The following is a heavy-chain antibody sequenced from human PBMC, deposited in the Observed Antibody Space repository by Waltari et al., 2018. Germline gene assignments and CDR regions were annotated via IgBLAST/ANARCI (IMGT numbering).Heavy chain of an antibody. CDR3: ARGGGIAAAANY. D-gene: IGHD6-13*01. CDR1: W. J-gene: IGHJ4*02. CDR2: IKLDGSEK. V-gene: IGHV3-7*03. Sequence: WRSWVRQAPGKGLEWVANIKLDGSEKYYVDSVKGRFTISRDNAKNSLYLQMNSLRAEDTAVYYCARGGGIAAAANYWGQGTLVTVSS.